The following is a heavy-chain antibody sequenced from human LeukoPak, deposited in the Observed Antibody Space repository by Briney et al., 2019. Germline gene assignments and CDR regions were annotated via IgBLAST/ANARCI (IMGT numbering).Heavy chain of an antibody. V-gene: IGHV3-23*01. CDR1: GFTFSTSA. CDR3: AKGKSLPHYYYYGMDV. Sequence: PGGSLRLSCAASGFTFSTSAMNWVRQAPGKGLEWVSLIGGSGDTTYYADSVRGRFTISRDNFKNTLYLQMNSLTAEDTAIYYCAKGKSLPHYYYYGMDVWGQGTTVTASS. J-gene: IGHJ6*02. CDR2: IGGSGDTT.